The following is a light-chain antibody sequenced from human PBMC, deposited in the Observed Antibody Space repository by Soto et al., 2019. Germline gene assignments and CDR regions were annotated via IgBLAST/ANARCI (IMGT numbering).Light chain of an antibody. CDR1: SSNIGAGYE. CDR3: QSYDSSQSGWV. Sequence: QSVLTQPPSVSGAPGQRVTISCTGSSSNIGAGYEVHWYQQLPGTAPKLLIYGNSNRPSGVPDRFSGSKSGTSASLAITGLQAEDEGDYYCQSYDSSQSGWVFGGGTQLTVL. CDR2: GNS. J-gene: IGLJ3*02. V-gene: IGLV1-40*01.